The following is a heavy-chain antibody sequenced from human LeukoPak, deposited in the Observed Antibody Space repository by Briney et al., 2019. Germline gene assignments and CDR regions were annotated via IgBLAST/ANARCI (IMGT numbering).Heavy chain of an antibody. CDR1: GGSFSGYY. D-gene: IGHD5-18*01. CDR3: ARGLQSGYSYGRYHLNMDV. Sequence: SETLSLTCAVYGGSFSGYYWSWIRQPPGKGLEWIGEINHSGSTNYNPSLKSRVTISVDTSKNQFSLKLSSVTAADTAVYYCARGLQSGYSYGRYHLNMDVWGKGTTVTVSS. J-gene: IGHJ6*03. CDR2: INHSGST. V-gene: IGHV4-34*01.